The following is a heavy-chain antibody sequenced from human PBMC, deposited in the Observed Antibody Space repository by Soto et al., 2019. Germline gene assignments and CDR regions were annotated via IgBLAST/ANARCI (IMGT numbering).Heavy chain of an antibody. CDR2: IHSDGST. V-gene: IGHV3-66*01. Sequence: EVQLVESGGGLVQPGGSLRLSCAASGFTVSSNYMSWVRQAPGKGLEWVSVIHSDGSTYYADSVNVRLTISRDNSRNPLYLQMNSLRAEDTAVYYCARDDVHWSGGSCYGLPMDVWGKGTTVTVSS. J-gene: IGHJ6*03. D-gene: IGHD2-15*01. CDR1: GFTVSSNY. CDR3: ARDDVHWSGGSCYGLPMDV.